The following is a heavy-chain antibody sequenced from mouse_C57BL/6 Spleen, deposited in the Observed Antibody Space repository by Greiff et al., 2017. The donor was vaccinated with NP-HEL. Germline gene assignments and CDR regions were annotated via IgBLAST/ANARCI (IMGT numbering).Heavy chain of an antibody. J-gene: IGHJ1*03. CDR3: GRHYYGSAYWYFDV. D-gene: IGHD1-1*01. Sequence: EVKLMESGGGLVKPGGSLKLSCAASGFTFSDYGMHWVRQAPEKGLEWVAYISSGSSTIYYADTVKGRFTISRDNAKNTLFLQMTSLRSEDTAVYYWGRHYYGSAYWYFDVWGTGTTVTVSS. V-gene: IGHV5-17*01. CDR2: ISSGSSTI. CDR1: GFTFSDYG.